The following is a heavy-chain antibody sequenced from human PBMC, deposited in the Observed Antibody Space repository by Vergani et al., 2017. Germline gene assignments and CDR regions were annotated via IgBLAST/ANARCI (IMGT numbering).Heavy chain of an antibody. Sequence: QVQLQESGPGLVKSSETLSLTCTVSGGSISDYYWNWPRQPPGEGLEWIGYIYKSGSRTYNPSLKGRVTISADTSKNQFSLKLTSVTAADTALYYCARDRGYSTGWYSAFDIWGQGTMVTVSS. J-gene: IGHJ3*02. V-gene: IGHV4-59*01. CDR3: ARDRGYSTGWYSAFDI. CDR2: IYKSGSR. CDR1: GGSISDYY. D-gene: IGHD6-19*01.